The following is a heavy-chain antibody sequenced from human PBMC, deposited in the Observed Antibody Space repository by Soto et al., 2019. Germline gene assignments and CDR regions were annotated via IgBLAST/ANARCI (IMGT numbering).Heavy chain of an antibody. CDR3: ARGLGNCSGGSCYSDY. CDR2: ISSSSSTI. CDR1: GFTFSTYS. Sequence: EVQLVESGGGLVQPGGSLRLSCAASGFTFSTYSMNWVRQAPGKGLEWVSYISSSSSTIYYADSVKGRFTISRDNAKNSLYLQMNSLRDEDTAVYYCARGLGNCSGGSCYSDYWGQGTLVTVPS. J-gene: IGHJ4*02. D-gene: IGHD2-15*01. V-gene: IGHV3-48*02.